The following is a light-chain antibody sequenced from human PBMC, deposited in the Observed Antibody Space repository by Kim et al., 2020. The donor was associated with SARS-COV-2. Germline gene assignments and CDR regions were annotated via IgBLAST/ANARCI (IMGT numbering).Light chain of an antibody. CDR3: QQYDGWPPRT. CDR1: QSVGNN. CDR2: GAS. V-gene: IGKV3-15*01. J-gene: IGKJ1*01. Sequence: SPGERIPLSCRASQSVGNNLAWYQQQPGQSPRLLIYGASTRATDIPVRFSGSGSGTEFTLTITSLQSEDFAVYYCQQYDGWPPRTFGQGTKVDIK.